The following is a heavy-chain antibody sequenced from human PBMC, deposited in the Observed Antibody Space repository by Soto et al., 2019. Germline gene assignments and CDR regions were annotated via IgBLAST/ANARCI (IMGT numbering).Heavy chain of an antibody. D-gene: IGHD3-3*01. CDR2: INPSGGST. V-gene: IGHV1-46*01. CDR3: ARDWELQAYYDFWSGYYTHYYGMDV. Sequence: APVKVSCKASGYTFTSYYMHWVRQAPGQGLAWMGIINPSGGSTSYAQKFQGRVTMTRDTSTSTVYMELSSLRSEDTAVYYCARDWELQAYYDFWSGYYTHYYGMDVWGQGTTVTV. CDR1: GYTFTSYY. J-gene: IGHJ6*02.